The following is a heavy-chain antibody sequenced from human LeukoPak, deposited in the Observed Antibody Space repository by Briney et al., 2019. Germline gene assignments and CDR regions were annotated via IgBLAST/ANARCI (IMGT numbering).Heavy chain of an antibody. CDR1: GFTFTQIG. CDR3: AKDRRYCSGGSCYSGAFDI. J-gene: IGHJ3*02. Sequence: PGGSLRLSCAVSGFTFTQIGMGWVRQAPGKGLEWVSAISGSGGSTYYADSVKGRFTISRDNSKNTLYLQMNSLRAEDTAVYYCAKDRRYCSGGSCYSGAFDIWGQGTMVTVSS. CDR2: ISGSGGST. D-gene: IGHD2-15*01. V-gene: IGHV3-23*01.